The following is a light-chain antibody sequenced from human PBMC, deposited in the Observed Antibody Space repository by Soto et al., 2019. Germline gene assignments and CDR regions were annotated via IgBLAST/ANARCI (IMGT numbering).Light chain of an antibody. V-gene: IGKV1-39*01. J-gene: IGKJ2*01. Sequence: DIQMTQSPSSLSASLGDRVTITCRASQSIDRYLNWYQQKPGKAPKLLIYSASSLQSGVPSRFSGSGSGTDFTLTISSLQPEDFATYYCQQSHSMPYTFGQGTKLEIK. CDR2: SAS. CDR1: QSIDRY. CDR3: QQSHSMPYT.